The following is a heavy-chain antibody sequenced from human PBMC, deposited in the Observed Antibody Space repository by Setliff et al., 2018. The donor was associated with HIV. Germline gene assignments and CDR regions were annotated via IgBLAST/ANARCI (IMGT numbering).Heavy chain of an antibody. Sequence: GSLRLSCAASGFTFSSAWMGWVRQPPGKGLEWIGEIYHGGSTNYNPSLKSRVTISVDKSKNQFSLKLASVTAADTAVYYCASGGKGSSEVPQTWDWFDPWGQGTLVTVSS. CDR1: GFTFSSAW. CDR3: ASGGKGSSEVPQTWDWFDP. J-gene: IGHJ5*02. V-gene: IGHV4-4*02. CDR2: IYHGGST. D-gene: IGHD6-6*01.